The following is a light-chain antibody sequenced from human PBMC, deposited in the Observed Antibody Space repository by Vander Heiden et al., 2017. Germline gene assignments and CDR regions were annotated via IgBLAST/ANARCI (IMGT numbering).Light chain of an antibody. CDR3: QQYGSSPT. CDR2: GAS. J-gene: IGKJ1*01. Sequence: EMVLTQSPGTLSLSPGERATLSCRASQSASSSYLARYQQKPGQAPRLLIHGASSRATGIPDRCSGSGSETDFTLTISRLEPEDFAVYYCQQYGSSPTFGQGTKVEIK. V-gene: IGKV3-20*01. CDR1: QSASSSY.